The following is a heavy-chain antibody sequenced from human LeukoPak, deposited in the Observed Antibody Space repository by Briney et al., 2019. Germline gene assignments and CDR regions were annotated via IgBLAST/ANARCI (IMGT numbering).Heavy chain of an antibody. CDR2: IHHGGSS. V-gene: IGHV4-38-2*01. CDR1: GYSISSGYL. J-gene: IGHJ4*02. Sequence: PSETLSLTCVVSGYSISSGYLWGWIRQPPGKGLEWIGSIHHGGSSYYNPFLKSRVTISVDTSKNQFSLKLSSVTAADTAVYYCARGFDGMVRGIITQYYFDYWGQGTLVTVSS. D-gene: IGHD3-10*01. CDR3: ARGFDGMVRGIITQYYFDY.